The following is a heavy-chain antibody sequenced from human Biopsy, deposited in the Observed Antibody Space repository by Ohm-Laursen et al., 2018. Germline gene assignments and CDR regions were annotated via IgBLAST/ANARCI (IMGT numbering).Heavy chain of an antibody. CDR1: GYSISTAYY. D-gene: IGHD2/OR15-2a*01. CDR3: ARATNSTGWPYYYFYGMDV. CDR2: IYHIGST. Sequence: SQTLSLTCSVSGYSISTAYYWAWIRQPPGKGLEWIASIYHIGSTNYNPSLKSRVSISVDTSKNQFSLRLTSVTAADTAVYYCARATNSTGWPYYYFYGMDVWGQGTTVTVSS. J-gene: IGHJ6*02. V-gene: IGHV4-38-2*02.